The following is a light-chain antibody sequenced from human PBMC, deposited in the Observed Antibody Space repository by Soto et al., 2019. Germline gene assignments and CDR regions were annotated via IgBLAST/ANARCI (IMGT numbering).Light chain of an antibody. Sequence: QLVLTQSPSASASLGASVKLTCTLSSGHSRNAIAWHQQQPEKGPRYLMKINSDGSHIKGDEIPDRFSGSSSGAERYLTISSLKSEDEADYYCQAWVTGIGVFGGGTKLTVL. CDR1: SGHSRNA. V-gene: IGLV4-69*01. CDR3: QAWVTGIGV. CDR2: INSDGSH. J-gene: IGLJ2*01.